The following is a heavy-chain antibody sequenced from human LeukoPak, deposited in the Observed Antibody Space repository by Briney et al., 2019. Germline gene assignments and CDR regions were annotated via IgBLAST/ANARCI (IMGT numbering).Heavy chain of an antibody. D-gene: IGHD1-14*01. CDR3: AGSRGTGSIDS. CDR1: GDSVSSNSAT. J-gene: IGHJ4*02. Sequence: SQTLSLTCAISGDSVSSNSATWNWIRQSPWRGLEWLGRTYYRSKWYNDYAVSVKSRVTINPDTSKNQFSLQLNSVTPEDSAVYYCAGSRGTGSIDSWGQGTLVTVSS. CDR2: TYYRSKWYN. V-gene: IGHV6-1*01.